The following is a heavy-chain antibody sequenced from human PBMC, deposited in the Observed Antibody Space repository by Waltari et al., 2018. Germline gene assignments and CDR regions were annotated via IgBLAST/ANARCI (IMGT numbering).Heavy chain of an antibody. J-gene: IGHJ5*02. CDR1: GGSISSYY. CDR2: IYYSGST. V-gene: IGHV4-59*01. Sequence: QVQLQESGPGLVKPSETLSLTCTVSGGSISSYYWSWIRQPPGKGLEWIGYIYYSGSTNYNPSLKSRVTISVDTSKNQFSLKLSSVTAADTAVYYCARESPQYSSSWGGWFDPWGQGTLVTVSS. D-gene: IGHD6-13*01. CDR3: ARESPQYSSSWGGWFDP.